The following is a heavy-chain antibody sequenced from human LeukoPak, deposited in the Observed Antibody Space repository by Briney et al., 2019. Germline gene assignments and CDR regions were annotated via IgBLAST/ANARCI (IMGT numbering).Heavy chain of an antibody. V-gene: IGHV1-2*02. J-gene: IGHJ4*02. CDR2: INPNSGGT. CDR1: GYTFTGYY. CDR3: ARVNEWEPLPVDY. Sequence: VASVKVSCKASGYTFTGYYLHWVRQAPGQGLEWMGWINPNSGGTNYAQKFQGRVTMTRDTSISTAYMELSRLRSDDTAVYYCARVNEWEPLPVDYCGQGTLVTVSS. D-gene: IGHD1-26*01.